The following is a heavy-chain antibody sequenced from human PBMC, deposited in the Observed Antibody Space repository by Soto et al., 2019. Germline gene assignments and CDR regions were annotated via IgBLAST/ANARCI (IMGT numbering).Heavy chain of an antibody. V-gene: IGHV3-48*02. D-gene: IGHD6-6*01. J-gene: IGHJ5*02. Sequence: GGSLRLSCAASGFPFSIYSMNWVRQAPGKGLEWVSYISSSSSTIYYADSVKGRFTISRDNAKNSLYLQMNSLRDEDTAVYYCARASIRGSSFTTRHLEFDPWVQGTLLTFSS. CDR2: ISSSSSTI. CDR1: GFPFSIYS. CDR3: ARASIRGSSFTTRHLEFDP.